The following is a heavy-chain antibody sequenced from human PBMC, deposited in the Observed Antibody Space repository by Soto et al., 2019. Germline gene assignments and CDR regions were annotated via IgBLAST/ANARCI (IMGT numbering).Heavy chain of an antibody. D-gene: IGHD2-15*01. CDR3: ARIGTGYCRGGSCLFDY. Sequence: QVQLVQSGAEVKKPGSSVKVSCKASGGTFSSYAISWVRQAPGQGLEWMGGIIPIFGTANYAQKFQGSVTITADQSTSNAYVEVSSLASEDTSVYYCARIGTGYCRGGSCLFDYWGQGTLVTVSS. CDR2: IIPIFGTA. CDR1: GGTFSSYA. V-gene: IGHV1-69*12. J-gene: IGHJ4*02.